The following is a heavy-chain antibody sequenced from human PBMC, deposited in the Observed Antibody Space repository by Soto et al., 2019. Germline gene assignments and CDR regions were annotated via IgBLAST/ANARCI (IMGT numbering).Heavy chain of an antibody. J-gene: IGHJ6*02. V-gene: IGHV4-34*01. D-gene: IGHD3-10*01. Sequence: QVQLQQWGAGLLKPSETLSLTCAVYGGSFSGHYWNWIRQPPGKGLEWIGEIYDSGSTNYHPSLKSRVTMSVDPSKNQVYLKLTSVTAADTAVYYCARGHRTVVFGIIRPYYGMDVWGQGTTVTVSS. CDR2: IYDSGST. CDR3: ARGHRTVVFGIIRPYYGMDV. CDR1: GGSFSGHY.